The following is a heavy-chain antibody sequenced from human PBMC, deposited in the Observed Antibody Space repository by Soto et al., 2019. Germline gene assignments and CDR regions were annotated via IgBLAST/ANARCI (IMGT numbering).Heavy chain of an antibody. CDR2: IYSTGST. CDR3: ARGGVDYYDSSGYYFSPYYFDY. CDR1: GGSVSSYH. Sequence: PSETLSLTCTVSGGSVSSYHWSWIRQSPGKGLEWIGYIYSTGSTHYNPSLKSRVTISVDTSKNQFSLKLSSVTAADTAVYYCARGGVDYYDSSGYYFSPYYFDYWGQGTLVTVSS. J-gene: IGHJ4*02. D-gene: IGHD3-22*01. V-gene: IGHV4-59*02.